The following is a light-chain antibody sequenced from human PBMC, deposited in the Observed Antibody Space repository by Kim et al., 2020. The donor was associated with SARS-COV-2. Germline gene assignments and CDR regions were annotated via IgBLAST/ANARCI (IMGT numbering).Light chain of an antibody. CDR1: QRVSSSS. CDR2: DAS. V-gene: IGKV3-20*01. J-gene: IGKJ2*01. Sequence: EIVLTQSPGTLSLSPGERVTLSCRASQRVSSSSLAWYQQKPGQAPRLLMYDASSRATGIPDRFSGSGSGTDFSLTISRLEPEDFAVYYCQLCGSSPRYTFGQETKLEI. CDR3: QLCGSSPRYT.